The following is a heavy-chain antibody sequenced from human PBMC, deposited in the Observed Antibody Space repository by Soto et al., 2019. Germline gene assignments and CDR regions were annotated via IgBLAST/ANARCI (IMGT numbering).Heavy chain of an antibody. CDR2: ISYDGSNK. CDR3: ARDLTEWLLYGSYYYYGMDV. V-gene: IGHV3-30-3*01. CDR1: GFTFSSYA. J-gene: IGHJ6*02. Sequence: GGSLRLSCAASGFTFSSYAMHWVRQAPGKGLEWVAVISYDGSNKYYADSVKGRFTISRDNSKNTLYLQMNSLRAEDTAVYYCARDLTEWLLYGSYYYYGMDVWGQGTTVTVSS. D-gene: IGHD3-3*01.